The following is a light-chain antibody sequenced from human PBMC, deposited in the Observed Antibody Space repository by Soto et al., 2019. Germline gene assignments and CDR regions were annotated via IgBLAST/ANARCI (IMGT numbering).Light chain of an antibody. Sequence: QSALTQPASVSGSPGQSITISCTGTSSDIGSYNFVSWYQQHPGKAPKLMIYEGSKRPSGVSDRFSGSKSDNTASPTISGLQAEDEADYYCCSYAGSSTWVFGGGTKLTVL. CDR2: EGS. CDR3: CSYAGSSTWV. CDR1: SSDIGSYNF. V-gene: IGLV2-23*01. J-gene: IGLJ3*02.